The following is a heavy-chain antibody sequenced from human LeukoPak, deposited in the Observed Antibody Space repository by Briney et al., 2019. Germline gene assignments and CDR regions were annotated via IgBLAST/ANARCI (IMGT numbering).Heavy chain of an antibody. D-gene: IGHD6-13*01. V-gene: IGHV3-48*01. Sequence: GGSLRLSCVVSGFTFSPYSMNWVRQAPGKGLEWVAYISGRTSTIYYADSVYGRFTISRDNAKNSLYLQMNSLRAGDTAVYYCARAAYSSTWYSRYFDLWGRGTLVTVSS. J-gene: IGHJ2*01. CDR2: ISGRTSTI. CDR3: ARAAYSSTWYSRYFDL. CDR1: GFTFSPYS.